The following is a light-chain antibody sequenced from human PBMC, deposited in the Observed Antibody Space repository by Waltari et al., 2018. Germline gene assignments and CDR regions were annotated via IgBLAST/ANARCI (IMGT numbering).Light chain of an antibody. CDR1: QSFSRA. CDR2: DAS. Sequence: EIVLTQSPGTLSLSPGERATLSCRASQSFSRALAWYQQKPGQAPRLLIYDASTRAIGIPDRFSGGGSGTDFSLTISRLEPEDFTVYYCQHYVRLPVTSGQGTTVEIK. V-gene: IGKV3-20*01. J-gene: IGKJ1*01. CDR3: QHYVRLPVT.